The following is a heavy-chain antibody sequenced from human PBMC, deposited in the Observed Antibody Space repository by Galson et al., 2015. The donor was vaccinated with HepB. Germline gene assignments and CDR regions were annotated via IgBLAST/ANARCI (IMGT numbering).Heavy chain of an antibody. CDR1: GFTFSNTW. V-gene: IGHV3-15*01. Sequence: SLRLSCAASGFTFSNTWMNWVRQVPGKGLEWVGRIRSNAAGGTTDFAAPGKGRFTISRDDSTNMLYLEMNSLKSEDTAIDYYATARGIPGRNNYLDDWGQGTLVTVSS. J-gene: IGHJ4*02. CDR3: ATARGIPGRNNYLDD. CDR2: IRSNAAGGTT. D-gene: IGHD2-21*01.